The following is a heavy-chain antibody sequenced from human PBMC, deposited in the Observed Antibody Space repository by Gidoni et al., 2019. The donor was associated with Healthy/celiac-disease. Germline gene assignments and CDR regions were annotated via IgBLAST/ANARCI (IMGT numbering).Heavy chain of an antibody. CDR3: ARDTSSGSYLFDY. CDR2: IYYSGST. V-gene: IGHV4-39*07. D-gene: IGHD1-26*01. CDR1: GGSIRSSSYY. J-gene: IGHJ4*02. Sequence: QLQLQESGPGLVKPSETLSLTCTVSGGSIRSSSYYWGWIRQPPGKGLEWIGSIYYSGSTYYNPSLKSRVTISVDTSKNQFSLKLSSVTAADTAVYYCARDTSSGSYLFDYWGQGTLVTVSS.